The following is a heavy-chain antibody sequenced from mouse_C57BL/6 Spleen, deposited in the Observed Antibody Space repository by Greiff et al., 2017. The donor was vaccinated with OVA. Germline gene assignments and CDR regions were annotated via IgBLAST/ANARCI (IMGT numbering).Heavy chain of an antibody. CDR2: IYPRDGST. D-gene: IGHD1-1*01. CDR1: GYTFTDHT. J-gene: IGHJ2*01. Sequence: VQGVESDAELVKPGASVKISCKVSGYTFTDHTIHWMKQRPEQGLEWIGYIYPRDGSTKYNEKFKGKATLTADKSSSTAYMQLNSLTSEDSAVYFCARYYYGSSPYYFDYWGQGTTLTVSS. CDR3: ARYYYGSSPYYFDY. V-gene: IGHV1-78*01.